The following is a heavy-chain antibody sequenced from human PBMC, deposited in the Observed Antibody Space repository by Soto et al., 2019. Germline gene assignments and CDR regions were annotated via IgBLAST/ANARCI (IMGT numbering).Heavy chain of an antibody. CDR2: ISAYNGNT. Sequence: ASVKVSCKASGYTFTSYGISWVRQAPGQGLEWMGWISAYNGNTNYAQKLQGRVTMTTDTSTSTAYMELRSLRSDGTAVYYCARVRGDIVVVPAATPYYYYGMDVWGQGTTVTVSS. J-gene: IGHJ6*02. D-gene: IGHD2-2*01. CDR3: ARVRGDIVVVPAATPYYYYGMDV. CDR1: GYTFTSYG. V-gene: IGHV1-18*01.